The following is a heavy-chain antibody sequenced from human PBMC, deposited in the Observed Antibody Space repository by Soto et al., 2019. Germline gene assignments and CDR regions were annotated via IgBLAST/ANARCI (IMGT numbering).Heavy chain of an antibody. CDR3: ASGSHVPHF. CDR1: GGSISSGDYS. V-gene: IGHV4-30-2*01. J-gene: IGHJ4*02. Sequence: QLQLQESGSELVKPSQTLSLTCAVSGGSISSGDYSWSWIRQPPGKGLEWIGYIYRGGSTYFNPSLKSRVTISVDRSKNQFSLKLSSVTAADTAVYYCASGSHVPHFWGQGTLVTVSS. CDR2: IYRGGST. D-gene: IGHD6-6*01.